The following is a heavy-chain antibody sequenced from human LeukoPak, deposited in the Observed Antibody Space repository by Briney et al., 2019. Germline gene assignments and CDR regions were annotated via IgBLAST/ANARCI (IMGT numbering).Heavy chain of an antibody. V-gene: IGHV3-7*01. CDR3: ASTRHPSYYYDSSGYYWSDAFDI. Sequence: GGSLRLSCAASGFTFSRYLMSWVRQAPGKGLEWVANIKQDGREKYYVDSVKGRFTISRDNAKNSLYLQMNSLRAEDTAVYYCASTRHPSYYYDSSGYYWSDAFDIWGQGTMVTVSS. J-gene: IGHJ3*02. D-gene: IGHD3-22*01. CDR1: GFTFSRYL. CDR2: IKQDGREK.